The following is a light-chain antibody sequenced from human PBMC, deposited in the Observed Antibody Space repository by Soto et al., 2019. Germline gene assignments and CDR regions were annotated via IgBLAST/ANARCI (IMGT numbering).Light chain of an antibody. Sequence: QSALTQPPSVSGAPGQRITISCTGSSSNIGAGYDVHWYQLLPGTAPKMVINGNSNRPSGVPDRFSGSKSGTSASLAITGLQAEDEADYYCQSYDRSLSGYVVFGGGTKLTVL. J-gene: IGLJ2*01. CDR3: QSYDRSLSGYVV. CDR2: GNS. CDR1: SSNIGAGYD. V-gene: IGLV1-40*01.